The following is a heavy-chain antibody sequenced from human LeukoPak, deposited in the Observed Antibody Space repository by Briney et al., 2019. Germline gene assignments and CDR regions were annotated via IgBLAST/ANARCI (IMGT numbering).Heavy chain of an antibody. CDR1: GGSISSSSYY. J-gene: IGHJ4*02. D-gene: IGHD3-22*01. Sequence: SETLSLTCTVSGGSISSSSYYWGWIRQPPGKGLEWVGSIYYSGSTYYNPSLKSRVTISVDTSKNQFSLKLSSVTAADTAVYYCARPAVYYYDSSAKYYFDYWGQGTLVTVSS. V-gene: IGHV4-39*01. CDR3: ARPAVYYYDSSAKYYFDY. CDR2: IYYSGST.